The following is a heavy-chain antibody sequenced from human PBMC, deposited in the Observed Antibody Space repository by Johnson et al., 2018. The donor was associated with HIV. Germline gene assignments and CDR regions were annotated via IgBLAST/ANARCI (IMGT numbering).Heavy chain of an antibody. CDR3: ARGGPYSSGWSGAGAFDI. CDR1: GFTFDEYG. V-gene: IGHV3-20*04. J-gene: IGHJ3*02. Sequence: VHLVESGGGVVRPGGSLRVSCTASGFTFDEYGMSWVRQAPGKGLEWVSGITWNGGTTGYADSVKGRFTISRDNAKNSLYLQMNTLSAEDTALYYCARGGPYSSGWSGAGAFDIWGQGTMVTVSS. D-gene: IGHD6-19*01. CDR2: ITWNGGTT.